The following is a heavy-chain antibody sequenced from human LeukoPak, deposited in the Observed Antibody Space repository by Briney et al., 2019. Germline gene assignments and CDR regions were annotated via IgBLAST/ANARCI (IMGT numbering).Heavy chain of an antibody. CDR3: ARPPQYYYDSSGLDY. V-gene: IGHV3-11*04. D-gene: IGHD3-22*01. J-gene: IGHJ4*02. Sequence: GGSLRLSCAASGFTFSDYYMSWIRQAPGKGLEWVSYISSSGSTIYYADSVKGRFTISRDNAKNSLYLQMNSLRAEDTAVYYCARPPQYYYDSSGLDYWGQGTLVTVSS. CDR1: GFTFSDYY. CDR2: ISSSGSTI.